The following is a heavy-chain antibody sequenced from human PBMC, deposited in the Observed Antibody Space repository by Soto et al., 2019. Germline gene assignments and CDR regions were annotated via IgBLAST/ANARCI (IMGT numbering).Heavy chain of an antibody. V-gene: IGHV4-61*08. J-gene: IGHJ5*02. CDR1: GGSISSGGYY. Sequence: PSETLSLTCTVSGGSISSGGYYWSWIRQHPGKGLEWIGYIYYSGSTYYNPSLKSRVTISVDTSKNQFSLKLSSVTAADTAVYYCARKIVRGVITNNWFDPWGQGTLVTVSS. CDR3: ARKIVRGVITNNWFDP. CDR2: IYYSGST. D-gene: IGHD3-10*01.